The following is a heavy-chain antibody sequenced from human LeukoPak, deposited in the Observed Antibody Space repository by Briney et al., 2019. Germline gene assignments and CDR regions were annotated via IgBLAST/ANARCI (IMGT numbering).Heavy chain of an antibody. D-gene: IGHD6-19*01. CDR3: GKDGDQLLVTRLDY. Sequence: PGGSLRLSCAASGFSFSSGAMSSVSRAPGEGLEWVSAVSGSGGSTYYAESVKGRFTISRDNSKNTLYLQMNSLRAEDTAVYYCGKDGDQLLVTRLDYWGQGTLGTVSS. J-gene: IGHJ4*02. V-gene: IGHV3-23*01. CDR1: GFSFSSGA. CDR2: VSGSGGST.